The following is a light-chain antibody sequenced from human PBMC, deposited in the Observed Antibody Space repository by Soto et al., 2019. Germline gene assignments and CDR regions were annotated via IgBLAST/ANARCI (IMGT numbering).Light chain of an antibody. CDR1: SSNIGAGYD. CDR2: GNS. CDR3: QSYDSSLSGYV. Sequence: QSAMTQPPSVSGAPGQRVTSSCTGSSSNIGAGYDVHWYQQLPGAAPKLLIYGNSNRPSGVPDRFSGSKSGTSASLAITGLQAEDEADYYCQSYDSSLSGYVFGTGTKVHVL. J-gene: IGLJ1*01. V-gene: IGLV1-40*02.